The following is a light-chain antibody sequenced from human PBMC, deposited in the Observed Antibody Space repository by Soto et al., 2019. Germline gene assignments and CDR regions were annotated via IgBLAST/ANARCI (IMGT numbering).Light chain of an antibody. CDR1: SSDVGCYNL. Sequence: SVLTQPASVSGSLGQSITISCTGTSSDVGCYNLVSWYQQHPGKAPKFMIYEGSKRPSGVSNRFSGSKSGNTASLTISGLQAEDEADYYCCSSAGSSTFPYYVLGTGTKVTVL. J-gene: IGLJ1*01. CDR2: EGS. CDR3: CSSAGSSTFPYYV. V-gene: IGLV2-23*03.